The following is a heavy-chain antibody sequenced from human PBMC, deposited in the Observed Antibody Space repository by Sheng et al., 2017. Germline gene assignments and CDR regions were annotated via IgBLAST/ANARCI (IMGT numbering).Heavy chain of an antibody. CDR3: ARADFGDSRFDY. CDR2: SIPVGAP. Sequence: QVQLQESGPGLVKAFGDPCPSPALSLVAPSVVTTGAGSGSPPGRDWSGLGVSIPVGAPTTTPPSKSRVTMSVDTSKNQFSLKLSSVTAADTAVYYCARADFGDSRFDYWGQGTLVTVSS. CDR1: VAPSVVTT. J-gene: IGHJ4*02. D-gene: IGHD3-22*01. V-gene: IGHV4-4*07.